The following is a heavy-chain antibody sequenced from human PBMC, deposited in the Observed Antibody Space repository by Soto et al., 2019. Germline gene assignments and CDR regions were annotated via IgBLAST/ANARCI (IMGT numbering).Heavy chain of an antibody. Sequence: EVQLVESGGGLVKPGGSLRLSCAASGFTFTRYSMNWVRQAPGKGLEWVSSISSTTNYIYYGDSMKGRFTIYRDNAKNSLYLAMNSLRAEYTAVYYCARESEDLTSNFDYWGQGTLCTVSS. CDR1: GFTFTRYS. V-gene: IGHV3-21*06. CDR2: ISSTTNYI. CDR3: ARESEDLTSNFDY. J-gene: IGHJ4*02.